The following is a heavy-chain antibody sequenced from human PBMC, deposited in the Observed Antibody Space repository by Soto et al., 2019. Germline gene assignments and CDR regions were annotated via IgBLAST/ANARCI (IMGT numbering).Heavy chain of an antibody. CDR1: GGSFSGYY. Sequence: SETLSLTCAVSGGSFSGYYWSWIRQPPGKGLEWIGEIMHSGTSNYNPSLESRLTMSVDTSENQISLQLSSMTAADTAVYYCARVKTGTLPYYFDFWGQGT. J-gene: IGHJ4*02. V-gene: IGHV4-34*12. CDR2: IMHSGTS. D-gene: IGHD1-1*01. CDR3: ARVKTGTLPYYFDF.